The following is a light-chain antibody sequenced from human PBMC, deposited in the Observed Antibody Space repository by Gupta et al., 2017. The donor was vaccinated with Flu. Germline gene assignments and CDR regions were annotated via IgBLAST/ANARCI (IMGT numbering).Light chain of an antibody. V-gene: IGLV8-61*01. CDR1: SGSVSSNNY. J-gene: IGLJ3*02. CDR3: VLYMGNGISM. CDR2: ATT. Sequence: SSGSVSSNNYPSWYPQAPGQAPRPLMFATTARSAGVPDRFSGSILGDKAALTIAGAQADDESDYYCVLYMGNGISMFGGGTRLTVL.